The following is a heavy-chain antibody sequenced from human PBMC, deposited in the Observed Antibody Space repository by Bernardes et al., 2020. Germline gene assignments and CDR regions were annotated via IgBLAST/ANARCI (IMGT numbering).Heavy chain of an antibody. Sequence: ETLSLTCPDDGPPGHSRRYYWTWIRQSPGRGVEWVGYMLDRGSVNYNPPPRPRATISLDTPKNQFSLKLTSPTTADSAVYYCATVPWLGDLLGGFDYALAVWGQGTTVTVSS. D-gene: IGHD3-10*01. CDR3: ATVPWLGDLLGGFDYALAV. J-gene: IGHJ6*02. CDR2: MLDRGSV. V-gene: IGHV4-61*01. CDR1: GPPGHSRRYY.